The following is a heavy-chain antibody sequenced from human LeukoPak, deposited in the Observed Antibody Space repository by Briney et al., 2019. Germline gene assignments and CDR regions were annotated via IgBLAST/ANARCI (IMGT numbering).Heavy chain of an antibody. CDR2: IIPIFGTA. V-gene: IGHV1-69*13. CDR3: ASGGYSYGVLGFDY. J-gene: IGHJ4*02. Sequence: ASVKVSCKASGGTFSSYAISWVRQAPGQGLEWMGGIIPIFGTANYAQKFQDRVTITADESTSTAYMELSSLRSEDTAVYYCASGGYSYGVLGFDYWGQGTLVTVSS. D-gene: IGHD5-18*01. CDR1: GGTFSSYA.